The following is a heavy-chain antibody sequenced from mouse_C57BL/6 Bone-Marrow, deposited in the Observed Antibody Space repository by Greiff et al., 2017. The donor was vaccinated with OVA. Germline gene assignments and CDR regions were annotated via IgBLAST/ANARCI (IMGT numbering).Heavy chain of an antibody. J-gene: IGHJ4*01. V-gene: IGHV1-19*01. CDR2: ITPYNGGT. CDR1: GYTFTDYY. CDR3: ATYDYDSDYYAMDY. D-gene: IGHD2-4*01. Sequence: EVQLQQSGPVLVKPGASVKMSCKASGYTFTDYYMNWVKQSHGKSLEWIGVITPYNGGTSYNQKFKGKATLTVDKSSSTAYMELNSLTSEDSAVYYCATYDYDSDYYAMDYWGQGTSVTVSS.